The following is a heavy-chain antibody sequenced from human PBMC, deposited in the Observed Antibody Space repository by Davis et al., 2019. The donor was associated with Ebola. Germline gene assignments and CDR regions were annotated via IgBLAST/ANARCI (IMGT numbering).Heavy chain of an antibody. V-gene: IGHV3-21*01. J-gene: IGHJ6*02. CDR3: AREMLDYDFWSGYHYYGMDV. CDR2: ISSSSSYI. Sequence: PGGSLRLSCAASGFIFSSYSMVWVRQAPGKGLEWVSSISSSSSYIYYADSVKDRFTISRDNSKNTLYLQMNSLRAEDTAVYYCAREMLDYDFWSGYHYYGMDVWGQGTTVTVSS. D-gene: IGHD3-3*01. CDR1: GFIFSSYS.